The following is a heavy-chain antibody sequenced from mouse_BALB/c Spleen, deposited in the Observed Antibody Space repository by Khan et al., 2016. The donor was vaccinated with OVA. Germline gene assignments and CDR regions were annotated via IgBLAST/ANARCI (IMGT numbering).Heavy chain of an antibody. CDR1: GFNIKDTY. Sequence: MQLKESGAELVKSGASVKLSCTASGFNIKDTYLHWVKQRPEQGLEWIGRIDPANGNTKYDPKFQGKATITTDTSSNTAYLQLSSLTSEDTAVYYCARNDGYDVDYWGQGTTLTVSS. V-gene: IGHV14-3*02. J-gene: IGHJ2*01. D-gene: IGHD2-2*01. CDR3: ARNDGYDVDY. CDR2: IDPANGNT.